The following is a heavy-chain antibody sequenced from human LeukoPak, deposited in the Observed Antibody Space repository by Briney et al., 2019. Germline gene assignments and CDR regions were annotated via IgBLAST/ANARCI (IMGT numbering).Heavy chain of an antibody. CDR1: GGTFISYA. Sequence: ASVKVSCKASGGTFISYAISWVRQAPGQGLEWMGGIIPIIGTANYAQKFQGRVTITADESTSTAYMELSSLRSEDTAVYYCARVYRSDYGGNSADDYWGQGTLVTVSS. D-gene: IGHD4-23*01. V-gene: IGHV1-69*13. CDR3: ARVYRSDYGGNSADDY. J-gene: IGHJ4*02. CDR2: IIPIIGTA.